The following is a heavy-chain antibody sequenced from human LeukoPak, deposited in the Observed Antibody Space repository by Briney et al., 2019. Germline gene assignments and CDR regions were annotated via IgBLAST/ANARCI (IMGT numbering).Heavy chain of an antibody. J-gene: IGHJ4*02. Sequence: ASVKVSCKASGYTFTNYHINWVRQAPGQGLESMGWINPNTGDRGYAQKFQGRVSITSDTSISTAYMELGSPRSEDTAVYFCARTTSLTASGYDYWGQGTLVTVSS. CDR3: ARTTSLTASGYDY. D-gene: IGHD4-17*01. CDR2: INPNTGDR. CDR1: GYTFTNYH. V-gene: IGHV1-8*03.